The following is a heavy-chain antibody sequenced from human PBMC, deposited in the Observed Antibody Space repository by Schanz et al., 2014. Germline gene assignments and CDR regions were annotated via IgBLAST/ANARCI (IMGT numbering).Heavy chain of an antibody. Sequence: QVQLVQSGAEVRKPGASVKVSCKASGYTFISYGISWVRQAPGQGLEWVGWISGSNGNTNYTQKFQARVTMTIDPYTSTAYMELRNLRSDDTAVYYCARGIITMVRGGDVGAFDTWGQGTMVTVSS. J-gene: IGHJ3*02. V-gene: IGHV1-18*01. D-gene: IGHD3-10*01. CDR3: ARGIITMVRGGDVGAFDT. CDR2: ISGSNGNT. CDR1: GYTFISYG.